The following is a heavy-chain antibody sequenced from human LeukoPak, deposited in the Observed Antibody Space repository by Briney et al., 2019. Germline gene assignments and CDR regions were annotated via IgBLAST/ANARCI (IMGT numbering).Heavy chain of an antibody. CDR3: AITGESSNWALYFDY. V-gene: IGHV3-53*01. CDR1: GFTVSSNH. D-gene: IGHD6-13*01. J-gene: IGHJ4*02. Sequence: GGSLRLSCAVSGFTVSSNHMSWVRQAPGKGLEWVSVIYNDGSTFYADSVKGRFTISRDNSKNTLYLQMNSLRAEDTAVYYCAITGESSNWALYFDYWGQGTLVTVSS. CDR2: IYNDGST.